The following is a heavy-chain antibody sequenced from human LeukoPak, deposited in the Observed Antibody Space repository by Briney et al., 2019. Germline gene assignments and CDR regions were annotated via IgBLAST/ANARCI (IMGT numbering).Heavy chain of an antibody. CDR2: ISYDGSNK. V-gene: IGHV3-30-3*01. D-gene: IGHD3-22*01. CDR3: ARVDSDAFDI. CDR1: GFTFSSYA. J-gene: IGHJ3*02. Sequence: GGSLRLSCAASGFTFSSYAMHWVRQAPGKGLEWVAVISYDGSNKYYADSVKGRFTISRDNSKNTLYLQMNSLRAEDTAVYYCARVDSDAFDIWGQGTMVTVSS.